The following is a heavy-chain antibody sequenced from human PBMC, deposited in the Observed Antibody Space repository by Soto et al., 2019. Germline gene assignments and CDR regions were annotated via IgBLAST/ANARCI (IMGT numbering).Heavy chain of an antibody. D-gene: IGHD2-15*01. CDR3: ARSQGGSSSLDIYYYYYYGMDV. Sequence: ASVKVSCKASGYTFTSYYIHWVRQAPGQGLEWMAIVNPTGGSTNYAQKFQGRVTVTFDTSTSTVFMELNSLRYEDTAVYYCARSQGGSSSLDIYYYYYYGMDVWGQGTTVTVSS. J-gene: IGHJ6*02. CDR2: VNPTGGST. CDR1: GYTFTSYY. V-gene: IGHV1-46*01.